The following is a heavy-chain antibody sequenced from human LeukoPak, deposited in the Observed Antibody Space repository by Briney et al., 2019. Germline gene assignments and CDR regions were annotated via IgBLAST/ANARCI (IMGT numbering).Heavy chain of an antibody. CDR3: ARVSSSPHYYYYYYMDV. V-gene: IGHV5-51*01. J-gene: IGHJ6*03. D-gene: IGHD6-19*01. Sequence: GESLQISCKGSGYSFTSYWIGWVRQMPGKGLEWMGIIYPGDSDTRYSPSFQGQVTISADKSISTAYLQWSSLKASDTAMYYCARVSSSPHYYYYYYMDVWGKGTTVTVSS. CDR1: GYSFTSYW. CDR2: IYPGDSDT.